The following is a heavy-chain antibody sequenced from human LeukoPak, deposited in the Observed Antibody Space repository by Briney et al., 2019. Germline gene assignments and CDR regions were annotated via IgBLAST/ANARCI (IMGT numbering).Heavy chain of an antibody. Sequence: ASVKVSCKASGYTFTSYAMNWVRQAPGQGLEWMGWINTNTGNPTYAQGFTGRFVFSLDTSVSTAYLQISSLKAEDTAVYYCARDRSGYDSGGEIYYYYMDVWGKGTTVTVSS. CDR1: GYTFTSYA. CDR3: ARDRSGYDSGGEIYYYYMDV. CDR2: INTNTGNP. D-gene: IGHD5-12*01. J-gene: IGHJ6*03. V-gene: IGHV7-4-1*02.